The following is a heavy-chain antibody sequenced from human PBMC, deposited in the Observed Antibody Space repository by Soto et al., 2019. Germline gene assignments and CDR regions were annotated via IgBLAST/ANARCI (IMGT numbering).Heavy chain of an antibody. CDR1: GYTFINFD. CDR2: LSGYNGDT. V-gene: IGHV1-18*01. CDR3: ARENVLSYVDTAMVDYFDY. Sequence: GASVKVSCKASGYTFINFDISWVRPAAGQGLEWMGCLSGYNGDTHYAQKFQGRVTMTTDTLTSTAYMELRSLRSDDTAMYYCARENVLSYVDTAMVDYFDYSAQGSLVPVSS. J-gene: IGHJ4*02. D-gene: IGHD5-18*01.